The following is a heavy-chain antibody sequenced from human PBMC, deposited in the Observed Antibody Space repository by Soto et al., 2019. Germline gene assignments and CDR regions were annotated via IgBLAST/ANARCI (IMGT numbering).Heavy chain of an antibody. CDR1: GGSFSGYY. D-gene: IGHD6-13*01. J-gene: IGHJ6*02. CDR3: ARAKYSSSFSYYYYGMDV. Sequence: SETLSLTCAVYGGSFSGYYWIWIGQPPGKGLEWIGEINHSGSTNYNPSLKSRVTISVDTSKNQFSLKLSSVTAADTAVYYCARAKYSSSFSYYYYGMDVWGQGTTVTVSS. CDR2: INHSGST. V-gene: IGHV4-34*01.